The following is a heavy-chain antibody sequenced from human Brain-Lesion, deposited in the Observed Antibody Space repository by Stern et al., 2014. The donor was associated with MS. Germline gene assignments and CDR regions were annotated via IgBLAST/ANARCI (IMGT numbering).Heavy chain of an antibody. CDR2: FNPSGGKT. Sequence: QVQLVQSGAEIRKPGASVKISCEASGYTFTNYYMHWVRQAPGQGLEWLALFNPSGGKTTYAQRFQGRVTVTGDTSTSTVYMELTGLRSEDTAVYYCARVLSLATSDSWGQGTLVIVSS. J-gene: IGHJ4*02. CDR3: ARVLSLATSDS. CDR1: GYTFTNYY. V-gene: IGHV1-46*01. D-gene: IGHD1-1*01.